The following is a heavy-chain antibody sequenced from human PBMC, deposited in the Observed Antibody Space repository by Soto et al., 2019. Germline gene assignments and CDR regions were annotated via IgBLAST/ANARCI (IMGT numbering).Heavy chain of an antibody. Sequence: GGSMRLSCAASGFTFSSYSMNWVRPAPGKGLEWVSSISSSSSYIYYADSVKGRFTISRDNARNSLYLQMNSLRAEDTAVYYCARDEISEYDYIWGSYRYTGDAFDIWGQGTMVTVSS. J-gene: IGHJ3*02. V-gene: IGHV3-21*01. CDR3: ARDEISEYDYIWGSYRYTGDAFDI. D-gene: IGHD3-16*02. CDR1: GFTFSSYS. CDR2: ISSSSSYI.